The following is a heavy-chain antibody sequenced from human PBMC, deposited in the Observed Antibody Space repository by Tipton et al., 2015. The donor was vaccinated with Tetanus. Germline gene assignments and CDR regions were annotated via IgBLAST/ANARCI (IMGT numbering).Heavy chain of an antibody. J-gene: IGHJ4*02. CDR1: GGSISSSSYY. Sequence: TLSLTCTVSGGSISSSSYYWGWIRQPPGKGLEWIGSIYYSGSTYYNPSLKSRVTISVDTSKNQFSLKLSSVTAADTAVYYCARHYYDFWSGYLSYFDYWGQGTLVTVSS. CDR3: ARHYYDFWSGYLSYFDY. V-gene: IGHV4-39*01. CDR2: IYYSGST. D-gene: IGHD3-3*01.